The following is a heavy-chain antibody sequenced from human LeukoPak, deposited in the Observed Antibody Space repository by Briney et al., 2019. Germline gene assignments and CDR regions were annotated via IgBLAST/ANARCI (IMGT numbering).Heavy chain of an antibody. J-gene: IGHJ4*02. D-gene: IGHD4-11*01. V-gene: IGHV3-21*01. CDR3: ATSRPTTVVDY. CDR1: GVTFSSYS. Sequence: GGSLRLSCAASGVTFSSYSMNWGREGPGKGLEWVSSISVIRSYIYYADSVKGRFTISRDNAKNSLYLRMNRLRAEGTRVYDDATSRPTTVVDYWGQGTLVTVSS. CDR2: ISVIRSYI.